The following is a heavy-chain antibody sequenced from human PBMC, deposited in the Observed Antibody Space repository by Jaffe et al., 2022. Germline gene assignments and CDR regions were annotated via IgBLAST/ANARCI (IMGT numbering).Heavy chain of an antibody. Sequence: QVQLVQSGAEVKKPGASVKVSCKASGYTFTSYAMHWVRQAPGQRLEWMGWINAGNGNTKYSQKFQGRVTITRDTSASTAYMELSSLRSEDTAVYYCARDSDLGYCTGGVCYYPNWFDPWGQGTLVTVSS. J-gene: IGHJ5*02. CDR3: ARDSDLGYCTGGVCYYPNWFDP. CDR2: INAGNGNT. D-gene: IGHD2-8*02. CDR1: GYTFTSYA. V-gene: IGHV1-3*01.